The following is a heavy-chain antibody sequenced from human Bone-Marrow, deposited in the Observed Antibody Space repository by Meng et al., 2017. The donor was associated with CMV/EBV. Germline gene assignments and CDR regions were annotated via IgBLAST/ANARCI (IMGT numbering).Heavy chain of an antibody. D-gene: IGHD5-12*01. J-gene: IGHJ4*02. V-gene: IGHV4-39*07. CDR1: GGSISSSSYY. Sequence: SETLSLTCTVSGGSISSSSYYWGWIRQPPGKGLEWMGSIYYSGSTYYNPSLKSRVTISVDTSKNQFSLKLSSVTAADTAVYYCASVRRDIVATGIFDYWGQGTLVTVSS. CDR2: IYYSGST. CDR3: ASVRRDIVATGIFDY.